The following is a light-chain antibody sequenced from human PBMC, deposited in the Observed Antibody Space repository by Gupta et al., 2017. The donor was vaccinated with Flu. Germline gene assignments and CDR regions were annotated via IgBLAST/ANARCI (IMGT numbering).Light chain of an antibody. J-gene: IGKJ5*01. CDR1: QSVTNY. Sequence: EIVLTQSPATLSLSPGERATLSCRASQSVTNYLAWYQQKPGQAPRLLIYDASSRDTGIPARFSGSGSGTDFTLTISRLEPEDFGVYYCQQLSTWPPITYGQGTRVEIK. CDR3: QQLSTWPPIT. V-gene: IGKV3-11*01. CDR2: DAS.